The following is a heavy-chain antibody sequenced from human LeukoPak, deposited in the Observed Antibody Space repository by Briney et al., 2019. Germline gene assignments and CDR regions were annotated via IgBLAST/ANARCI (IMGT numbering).Heavy chain of an antibody. CDR2: ISGSGGST. CDR1: GFTFSSYA. D-gene: IGHD3-3*01. CDR3: AKGGRITIFGVVILHFDY. V-gene: IGHV3-23*01. Sequence: PGGSLRLSCAASGFTFSSYAMSWVRQAPGKGLEWVSAISGSGGSTYYADSVKGRFTISRDNSKNTLYLQMNSLRAEDTAVYYCAKGGRITIFGVVILHFDYWGQGTLVTVSS. J-gene: IGHJ4*02.